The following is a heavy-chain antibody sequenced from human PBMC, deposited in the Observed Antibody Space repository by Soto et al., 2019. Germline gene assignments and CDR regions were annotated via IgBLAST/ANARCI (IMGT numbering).Heavy chain of an antibody. CDR3: ARGDSTDCSNGVCSFFYNHDMDV. Sequence: QVQLVQSGAEVKKPGASVKVSCKVSGYSFTDYHIHWVRQAPGQGLEWLGRINPKSGGTSTAQKFQGWVTMTTDTSISTASMELTRLTSDDTAIYYCARGDSTDCSNGVCSFFYNHDMDVWGQGTTVTVSS. V-gene: IGHV1-2*04. CDR2: INPKSGGT. CDR1: GYSFTDYH. J-gene: IGHJ6*02. D-gene: IGHD2-8*01.